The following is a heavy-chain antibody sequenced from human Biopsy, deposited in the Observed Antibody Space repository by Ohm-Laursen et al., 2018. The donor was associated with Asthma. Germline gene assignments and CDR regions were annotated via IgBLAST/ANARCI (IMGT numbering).Heavy chain of an antibody. J-gene: IGHJ6*02. D-gene: IGHD3-10*01. V-gene: IGHV1-18*01. CDR2: ISVYNGYT. Sequence: SSVKVSCKTSGYTFNSAGITWVRQAPGQGLEWMGWISVYNGYTKVAQKLQDRVTMITDTSTSTAYMELRSLRSDDTAVYFCARAVDYSHYYGIDVWGQGTTVTVS. CDR1: GYTFNSAG. CDR3: ARAVDYSHYYGIDV.